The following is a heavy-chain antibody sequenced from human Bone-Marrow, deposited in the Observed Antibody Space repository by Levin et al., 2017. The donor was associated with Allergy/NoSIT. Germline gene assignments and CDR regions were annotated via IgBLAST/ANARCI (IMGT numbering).Heavy chain of an antibody. Sequence: PSETLSLTCIVSGVSISGSSFYWGWIRQPPGKGLEWIGSMYYSGSTYFNPSLKSRVTISVDTSKNHFSLEVISVTAADTAVYYCARLITISPYYFDSWGQGTLVTVSS. J-gene: IGHJ4*02. CDR3: ARLITISPYYFDS. CDR1: GVSISGSSFY. CDR2: MYYSGST. D-gene: IGHD3-9*01. V-gene: IGHV4-39*02.